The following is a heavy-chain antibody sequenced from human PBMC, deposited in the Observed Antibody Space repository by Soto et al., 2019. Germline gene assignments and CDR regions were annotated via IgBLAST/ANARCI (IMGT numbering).Heavy chain of an antibody. J-gene: IGHJ6*02. CDR1: GYSISNGNS. Sequence: SETLSLTCAVSGYSISNGNSWAWIRQPPGRGLEWIGSLYHIGSTHYNTSLKSRVTISVDTSKNHFSLELSSVTAADTAIYYCRSSTSCYDESCVDVWGQGTMVTVSS. V-gene: IGHV4-38-2*01. D-gene: IGHD2-2*01. CDR3: RSSTSCYDESCVDV. CDR2: LYHIGST.